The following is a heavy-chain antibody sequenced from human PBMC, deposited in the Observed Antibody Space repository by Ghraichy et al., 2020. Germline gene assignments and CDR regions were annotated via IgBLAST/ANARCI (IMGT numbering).Heavy chain of an antibody. J-gene: IGHJ4*02. CDR2: IKSKTDGGTT. CDR3: TTLPTEGVVTLIDY. CDR1: GFTFSNAW. V-gene: IGHV3-15*07. D-gene: IGHD3-3*01. Sequence: WGSLRLSCAASGFTFSNAWMNWVRQAPGKGLEWVGRIKSKTDGGTTDYAAPVKGRFTISRDDSKNTLYLQMNSLKTEDTAVYYCTTLPTEGVVTLIDYWGQGTLVTVSS.